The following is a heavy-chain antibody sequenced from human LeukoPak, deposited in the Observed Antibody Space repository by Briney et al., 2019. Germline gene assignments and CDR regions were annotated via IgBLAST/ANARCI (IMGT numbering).Heavy chain of an antibody. Sequence: GGSLRLSCAASGFTFSSYWTSWVRQPPGEGLEWVANIKRDGSEKYYLESVKGRFTISRDNAKNSLYLQMNSLSADDTAVYYCARGPERRYADYWGQGTLVTVSS. CDR2: IKRDGSEK. V-gene: IGHV3-7*01. CDR3: ARGPERRYADY. CDR1: GFTFSSYW. D-gene: IGHD6-25*01. J-gene: IGHJ4*02.